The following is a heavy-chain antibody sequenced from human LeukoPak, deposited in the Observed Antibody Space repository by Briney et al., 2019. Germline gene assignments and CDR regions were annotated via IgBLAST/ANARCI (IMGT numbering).Heavy chain of an antibody. CDR3: SRGGRGDY. CDR2: IKQDGSDK. Sequence: GGSLRLSCAASGFTFTTYWMSWVRQAPGKGLEWVAIIKQDGSDKYYVDCVKGRFTISRDNAKNSLYLQMNSLRADDTAVYYCSRGGRGDYWGQGTLVTVSS. V-gene: IGHV3-7*01. CDR1: GFTFTTYW. D-gene: IGHD3-16*01. J-gene: IGHJ4*02.